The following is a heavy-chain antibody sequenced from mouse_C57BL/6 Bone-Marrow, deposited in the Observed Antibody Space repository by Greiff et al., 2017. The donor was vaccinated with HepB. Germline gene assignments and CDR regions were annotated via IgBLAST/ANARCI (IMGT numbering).Heavy chain of an antibody. Sequence: VQLQESGPGLVQPSQSLSITCTVSGFSLTSYGVHWVRQSPGKGLEWLGVIWRGGSTDYNAAFMSRLSITKDNSKSQVFFKMNSLQADDTAIYYCAKKAPLLGYAMDYWGQGTSVTVSS. D-gene: IGHD2-10*01. CDR2: IWRGGST. CDR3: AKKAPLLGYAMDY. CDR1: GFSLTSYG. J-gene: IGHJ4*01. V-gene: IGHV2-5*01.